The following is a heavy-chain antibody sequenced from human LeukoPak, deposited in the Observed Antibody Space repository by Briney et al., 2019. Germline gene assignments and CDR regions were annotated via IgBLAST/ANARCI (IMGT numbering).Heavy chain of an antibody. Sequence: PSETLSLTCTVSGVSISSSNSYWGWIRQAPGKGLEWVANIKKDGSEKYYVDSVKGRFTISRDNAKKSLYLQMNSLRAEDTAVYYRARHLSGITGYTYGRGIDYWGQGTLVSVSS. CDR2: IKKDGSEK. CDR3: ARHLSGITGYTYGRGIDY. D-gene: IGHD5-18*01. CDR1: GVSISSSNSY. J-gene: IGHJ4*02. V-gene: IGHV3-7*01.